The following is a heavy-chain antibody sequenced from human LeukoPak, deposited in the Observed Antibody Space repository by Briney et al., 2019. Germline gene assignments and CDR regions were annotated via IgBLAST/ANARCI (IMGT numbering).Heavy chain of an antibody. J-gene: IGHJ6*03. CDR2: IYSGGST. Sequence: PGGSLRLSCAASGFTVSSNYMSWVRPAPGKGLEWVSVIYSGGSTYYADSVKGRFTLSRDNSKNTLYLQMNSLRGEDTAVYYCASSPSSWRYMDVWGKGTTVTVSS. V-gene: IGHV3-53*01. CDR3: ASSPSSWRYMDV. CDR1: GFTVSSNY. D-gene: IGHD6-13*01.